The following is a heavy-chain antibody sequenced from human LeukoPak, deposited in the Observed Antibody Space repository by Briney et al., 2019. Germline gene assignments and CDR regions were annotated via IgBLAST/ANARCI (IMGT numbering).Heavy chain of an antibody. CDR2: INHSGST. J-gene: IGHJ4*02. D-gene: IGHD6-6*01. Sequence: PSETLSLTCAVYGGSFSGYYWSWIRQPPGKGLEWIGEINHSGSTYYNPSLKSRVTISVDTSKNQFSLKLSSVTAADTAVYYCARLYSSSSDYFDYWGQGTLVTVSS. V-gene: IGHV4-34*01. CDR3: ARLYSSSSDYFDY. CDR1: GGSFSGYY.